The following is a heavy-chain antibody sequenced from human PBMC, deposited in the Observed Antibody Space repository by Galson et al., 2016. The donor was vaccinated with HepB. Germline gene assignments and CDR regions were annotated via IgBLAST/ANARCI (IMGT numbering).Heavy chain of an antibody. CDR3: AREDSSGYYYFDY. D-gene: IGHD3-22*01. Sequence: SLRLSCAASGFTFSTYAMHWVRQAPGKGLEWVALISYDGSNKYYANPVKGRFTISRDNSKNTLYLQMNSLRAEDTAVYYCAREDSSGYYYFDYWGQGTLVTVSS. CDR2: ISYDGSNK. V-gene: IGHV3-30*04. CDR1: GFTFSTYA. J-gene: IGHJ4*02.